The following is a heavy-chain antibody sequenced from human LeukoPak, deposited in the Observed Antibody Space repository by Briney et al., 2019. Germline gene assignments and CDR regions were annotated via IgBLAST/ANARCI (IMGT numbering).Heavy chain of an antibody. CDR1: GFTFSSYG. D-gene: IGHD3-10*01. V-gene: IGHV3-33*01. J-gene: IGHJ4*02. Sequence: PGRSLRLSCAASGFTFSSYGMHWVRQAPGKGLEWVAVIWYDGSNKYYADSVKGRFTISRDNAKNSAYLQMNSLRVEDTAMYYCVRDAWFGESRAGGQGTLVTVSP. CDR2: IWYDGSNK. CDR3: VRDAWFGESRA.